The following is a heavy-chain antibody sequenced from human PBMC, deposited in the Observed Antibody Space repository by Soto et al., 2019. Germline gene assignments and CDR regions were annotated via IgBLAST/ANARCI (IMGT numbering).Heavy chain of an antibody. J-gene: IGHJ4*02. Sequence: QVQLVQSGAEVKKPGASVKVSCKASGYTFTNYDINWVRQAPGQGLEWMGWMDPKSGNTDYAQKFQSRVTITSNTDISTAYLEVSSLSSEDTDVYFCARGRGWLDYWGQGTLVTVSS. CDR1: GYTFTNYD. CDR3: ARGRGWLDY. V-gene: IGHV1-8*01. D-gene: IGHD5-12*01. CDR2: MDPKSGNT.